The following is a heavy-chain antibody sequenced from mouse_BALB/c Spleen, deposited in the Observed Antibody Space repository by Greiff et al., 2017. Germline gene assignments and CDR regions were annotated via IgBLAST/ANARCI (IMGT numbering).Heavy chain of an antibody. CDR3: ARDGKDAMDY. D-gene: IGHD2-1*01. Sequence: EVKLVESGGGLVQPGGSRKLSCAASGFTFSSFGMHWVRQAPEKGLEWVAYISSGSSTIYYADTVKGRFTISRDNPKNTLFLLMTSLRSEDTAMYYCARDGKDAMDYWGQGTSVTVSA. CDR1: GFTFSSFG. J-gene: IGHJ4*01. CDR2: ISSGSSTI. V-gene: IGHV5-17*02.